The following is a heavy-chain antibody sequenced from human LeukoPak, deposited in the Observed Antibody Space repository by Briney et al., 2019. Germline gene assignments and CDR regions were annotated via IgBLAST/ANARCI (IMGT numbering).Heavy chain of an antibody. CDR1: VYTFTRYY. V-gene: IGHV1-46*01. CDR3: ARSVAGTWYFDY. J-gene: IGHJ4*02. Sequence: ASVQVSCKASVYTFTRYYMQWVRQAPGQGLEWMGIINLSGGSTSYAQKFQGRVTMTRDMSTSTVYMELSSLRSEDTAVYYCARSVAGTWYFDYWGQGTLVTVSS. D-gene: IGHD6-19*01. CDR2: INLSGGST.